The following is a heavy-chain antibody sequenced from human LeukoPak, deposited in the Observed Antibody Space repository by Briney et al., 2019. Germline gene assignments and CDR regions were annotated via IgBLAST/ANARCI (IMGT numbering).Heavy chain of an antibody. CDR3: ARTLNYYDSSGYYHDAFDI. CDR1: GGSFSGYY. CDR2: INHSGST. V-gene: IGHV4-34*01. D-gene: IGHD3-22*01. Sequence: SETLSLTCAIYGGSFSGYYWSWIRQPPGKGLEWIGEINHSGSTNYNLSLKSRVTISVDTSKNQFSLKLSSVTAADTAVYYCARTLNYYDSSGYYHDAFDIWGQGTMVTVSS. J-gene: IGHJ3*02.